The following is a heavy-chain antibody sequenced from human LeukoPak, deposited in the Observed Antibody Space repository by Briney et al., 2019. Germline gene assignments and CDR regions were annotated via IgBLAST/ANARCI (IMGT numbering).Heavy chain of an antibody. Sequence: QSGGSLRLSCAASGFTFSSYAMLWVRQAPGKGLEWVAVISYDGSNKYYADSVKGRFTISRDNSKNTLYLQMNSLRPEDTAVYFCVSTTVTNAWGQGTLVTVSS. CDR3: VSTTVTNA. D-gene: IGHD4-11*01. J-gene: IGHJ5*02. CDR1: GFTFSSYA. CDR2: ISYDGSNK. V-gene: IGHV3-30*04.